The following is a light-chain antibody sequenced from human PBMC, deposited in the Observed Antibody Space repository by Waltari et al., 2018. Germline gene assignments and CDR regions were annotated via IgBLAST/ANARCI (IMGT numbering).Light chain of an antibody. CDR2: SRN. CDR3: AVWDARLNGPV. CDR1: SSNVRGST. V-gene: IGLV1-44*01. J-gene: IGLJ3*02. Sequence: QSVLTQPPPASGAPGQRAPTPVPATSSNVRGSTPHCYQQLPRTDPTLLINSRNHRPSGVPDRFSASKSGTSASLAISGLQSEDEADYFCAVWDARLNGPVFGGGTKVTVL.